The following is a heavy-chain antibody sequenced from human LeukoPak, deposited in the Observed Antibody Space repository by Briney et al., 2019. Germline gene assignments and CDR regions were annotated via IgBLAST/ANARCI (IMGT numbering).Heavy chain of an antibody. D-gene: IGHD2-21*02. CDR2: IYYSGST. V-gene: IGHV4-39*07. CDR1: GGSISSSSYY. J-gene: IGHJ4*02. Sequence: PSETLSLTCTVSGGSISSSSYYWGWIRQPPGKGLEWIGSIYYSGSTYYNPSLKSRVTISVDTSKNQFSLKLSSVTAADMAVYYCARAPRTLNHGGIVVVTAMTHFDYWGQGTLVTVSS. CDR3: ARAPRTLNHGGIVVVTAMTHFDY.